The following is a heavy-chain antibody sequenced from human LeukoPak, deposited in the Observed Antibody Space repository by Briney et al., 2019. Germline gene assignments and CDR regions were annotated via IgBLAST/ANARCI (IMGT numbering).Heavy chain of an antibody. V-gene: IGHV3-20*04. CDR3: AREGIYCVNGVCYLDY. J-gene: IGHJ4*02. CDR1: GFKFDDYG. CDR2: ISWNGGNT. Sequence: PGGSLRLSCAASGFKFDDYGMSWVRQAPGKGLEWVSGISWNGGNTGYADSVKGRFTISRDNAKNSLFLQVNSLRADDTVFYYCAREGIYCVNGVCYLDYWGQGTLVTVSS. D-gene: IGHD2-8*01.